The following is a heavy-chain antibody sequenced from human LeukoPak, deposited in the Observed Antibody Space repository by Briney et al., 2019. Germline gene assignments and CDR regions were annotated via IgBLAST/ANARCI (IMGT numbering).Heavy chain of an antibody. J-gene: IGHJ5*02. CDR3: AREISSSWYNLPYNWFDP. CDR1: GGTFSSYA. V-gene: IGHV1-69*05. D-gene: IGHD6-13*01. CDR2: IIPIFGTA. Sequence: SVKVSCKASGGTFSSYAISWVRQAPGQGLEWMGRIIPIFGTAHYAQKFQGRVTITTDESTSTAYMELSSLRSEDTAVYYCAREISSSWYNLPYNWFDPWGQGTLVTVSS.